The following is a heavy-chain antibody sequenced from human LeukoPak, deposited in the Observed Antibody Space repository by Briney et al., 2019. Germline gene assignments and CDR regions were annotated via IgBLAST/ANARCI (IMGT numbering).Heavy chain of an antibody. CDR3: VRMPGGTSGWPSDF. D-gene: IGHD3-16*01. CDR2: SYYSGST. Sequence: PSETLSLTCSVSGGSICSSSYESGWIRQPPGKGLEWIGNSYYSGSTYYNPSLKSRATISVDTSKNQVSVKLRSVTAADSAVYSCVRMPGGTSGWPSDFWGQGTLVTVSS. J-gene: IGHJ4*02. CDR1: GGSICSSSYE. V-gene: IGHV4-39*01.